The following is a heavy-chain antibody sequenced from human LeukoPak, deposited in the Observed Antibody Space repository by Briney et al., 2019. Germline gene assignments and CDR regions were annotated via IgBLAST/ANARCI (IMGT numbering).Heavy chain of an antibody. V-gene: IGHV1-2*02. Sequence: VASVKVSCKASGYTFTGYYMHWVRQAPGQGLEWMGWINPNSGGTNYAQKFQGRVTMTRDTSISTAYMELSRLRSDDTAVYYCARVSGNFWSGYYWDYWGQGTLVTVSS. J-gene: IGHJ4*02. CDR3: ARVSGNFWSGYYWDY. CDR1: GYTFTGYY. CDR2: INPNSGGT. D-gene: IGHD3-3*01.